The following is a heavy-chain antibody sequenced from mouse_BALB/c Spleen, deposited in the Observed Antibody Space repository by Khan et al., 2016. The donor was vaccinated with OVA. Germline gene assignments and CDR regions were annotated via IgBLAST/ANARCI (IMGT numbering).Heavy chain of an antibody. V-gene: IGHV1-77*01. CDR2: ISPGSGDT. D-gene: IGHD1-2*01. Sequence: QVQLQQSGAELARPGASVKLSCKTSGYTFTDYYINWVKQRTGQGLEWIGEISPGSGDTYYNEKFKGKATLTADHSSSTAYMQLSSLTSEASAIYFCARRNYFGYTFAYWGQGTLVTVAA. CDR3: ARRNYFGYTFAY. J-gene: IGHJ3*01. CDR1: GYTFTDYY.